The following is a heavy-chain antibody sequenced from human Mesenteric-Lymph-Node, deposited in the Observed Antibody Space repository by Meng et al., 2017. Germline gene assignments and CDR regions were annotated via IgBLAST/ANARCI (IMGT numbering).Heavy chain of an antibody. D-gene: IGHD2-8*02. CDR2: IIHGGSP. V-gene: IGHV4-31*03. Sequence: QVQRQESGPGLVQPSQTLSLTCTVSGYSISSGGFYWNWIRQHPGKGLEWIGEIIHGGSPSYNPSLKSRVTISIDTSKNQLSLMLSSVTAADTAVYYCARRPTGIDYWGQGTLVTVSS. CDR1: GYSISSGGFY. J-gene: IGHJ4*02. CDR3: ARRPTGIDY.